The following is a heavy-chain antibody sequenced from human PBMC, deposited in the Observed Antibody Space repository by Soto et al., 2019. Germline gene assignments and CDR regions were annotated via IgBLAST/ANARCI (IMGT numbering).Heavy chain of an antibody. Sequence: LEWIGYIYYSGTTYYNPSLHSRVSISVDTSKNQFSLNLRSVTAAYTAVYYCASNAYSNSPAYYFDFWGQGTLVTVSS. CDR2: IYYSGTT. CDR3: ASNAYSNSPAYYFDF. D-gene: IGHD6-6*01. J-gene: IGHJ4*02. V-gene: IGHV4-31*02.